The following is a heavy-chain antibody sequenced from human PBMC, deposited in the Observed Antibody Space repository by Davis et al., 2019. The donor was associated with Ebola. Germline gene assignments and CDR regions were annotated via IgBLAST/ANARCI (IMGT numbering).Heavy chain of an antibody. CDR2: IIPILGIA. CDR1: GGTFSSYV. V-gene: IGHV1-69*10. CDR3: ARGGTVARPFDY. D-gene: IGHD4-23*01. Sequence: SVKVSCKASGGTFSSYVISWVRQAPGQGLEWMGGIIPILGIANYAQKFQGRVTITADESTSTAYMELSSLRSEDTAVYYCARGGTVARPFDYWGQGTLVTVSS. J-gene: IGHJ4*02.